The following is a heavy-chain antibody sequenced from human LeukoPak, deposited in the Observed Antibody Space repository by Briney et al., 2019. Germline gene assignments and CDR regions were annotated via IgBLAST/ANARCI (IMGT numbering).Heavy chain of an antibody. J-gene: IGHJ1*01. CDR2: ISGDAGVT. CDR3: ATGNYYDSRGYYTFGH. V-gene: IGHV3-23*01. CDR1: GFSFSDSV. Sequence: GGSLRLSCVASGFSFSDSVMSWVRQAPGKGLEWVSAISGDAGVTYYAASVKGRFTISRDNSKNTVYLQMNSLRAEDTAVYYCATGNYYDSRGYYTFGHWGQGTLVTVSS. D-gene: IGHD3-22*01.